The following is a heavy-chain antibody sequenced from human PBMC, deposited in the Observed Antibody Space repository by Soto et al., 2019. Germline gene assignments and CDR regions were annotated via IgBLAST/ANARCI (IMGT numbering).Heavy chain of an antibody. D-gene: IGHD3-10*01. Sequence: SETLSLTCTVSGGSISSLYWSWLRQSPGKGLEWIGYIYHTGITNYDPSLKSRITISVDKSKNQFSLKLSSVTAADTAVYYCAREEVYGSGDLNLFDPWGQGTLVTVSS. J-gene: IGHJ5*02. V-gene: IGHV4-59*11. CDR2: IYHTGIT. CDR1: GGSISSLY. CDR3: AREEVYGSGDLNLFDP.